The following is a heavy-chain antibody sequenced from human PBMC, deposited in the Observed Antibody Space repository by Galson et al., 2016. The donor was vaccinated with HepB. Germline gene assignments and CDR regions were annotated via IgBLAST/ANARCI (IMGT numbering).Heavy chain of an antibody. CDR1: GDSISSPY. CDR2: ISFTGNT. Sequence: EPLSLTCTVSGDSISSPYWSWFRQAPGRGLELIGYISFTGNTKYNPSLKSRVTISEDTSKSHFSLKLTSVTAADTAVYYCAGNPSYSSGGHYFDSWGQGALVTVSA. D-gene: IGHD3-22*01. CDR3: AGNPSYSSGGHYFDS. V-gene: IGHV4-59*11. J-gene: IGHJ4*02.